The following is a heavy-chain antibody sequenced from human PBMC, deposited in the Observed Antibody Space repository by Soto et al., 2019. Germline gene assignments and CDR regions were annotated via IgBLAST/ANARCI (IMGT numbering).Heavy chain of an antibody. Sequence: SETLSLTCAVYGESFSGYYWSWIRQPPGKGLEWIGEINHSGSTNYNPSLKSRVTISVDTSKNQFSLKLSSVTAADTAVYYCARGGNYYDSSGYYQNWFDPWGQGTLVTVSS. D-gene: IGHD3-22*01. CDR1: GESFSGYY. V-gene: IGHV4-34*01. CDR3: ARGGNYYDSSGYYQNWFDP. CDR2: INHSGST. J-gene: IGHJ5*02.